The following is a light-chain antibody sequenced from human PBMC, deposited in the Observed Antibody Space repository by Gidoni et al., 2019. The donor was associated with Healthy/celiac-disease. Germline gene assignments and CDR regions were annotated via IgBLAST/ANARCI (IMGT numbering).Light chain of an antibody. V-gene: IGKV1-39*01. CDR3: QQSYSTPKT. J-gene: IGKJ1*01. CDR2: AAS. Sequence: DIQMTPSPSSLSASVGDRVTITCRASQSISSYLYWYQQKRGKAPQLLIDAASSLQSGVTSSFSGSGSGTDFTLIISSLQPEDFATYYWQQSYSTPKTFGQGTKVEIK. CDR1: QSISSY.